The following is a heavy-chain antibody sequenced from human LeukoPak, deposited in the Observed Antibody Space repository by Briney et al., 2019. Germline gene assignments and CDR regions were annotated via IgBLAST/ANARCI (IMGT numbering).Heavy chain of an antibody. CDR1: GFTFSSNC. CDR3: ARGCLQPDY. Sequence: PGGSLRLSCATSGFTFSSNCLSRVRQAPGKGLDWVASIKRDGNDKYYVDSVKGRFSISRDNAKNSLYLQMNSLRAEDTAVYYCARGCLQPDYWGQGTLVTVSS. CDR2: IKRDGNDK. J-gene: IGHJ4*02. D-gene: IGHD1-1*01. V-gene: IGHV3-7*01.